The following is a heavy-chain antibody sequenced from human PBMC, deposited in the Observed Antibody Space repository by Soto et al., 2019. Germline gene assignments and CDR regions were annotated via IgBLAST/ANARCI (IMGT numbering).Heavy chain of an antibody. D-gene: IGHD1-1*01. J-gene: IGHJ2*01. V-gene: IGHV2-5*02. CDR3: VHQDWNNKNYYFDL. CDR1: GFSLSTSGVG. Sequence: QITVKESGPKLVKPSQTLTLTCAFSGFSLSTSGVGVGWVRQPPGKAPEWLALIYWDDDKRYRPSLKSRLSITKDTSKDQVVFTMTNMDPVDTATYNCVHQDWNNKNYYFDLWGRGTLVTVSS. CDR2: IYWDDDK.